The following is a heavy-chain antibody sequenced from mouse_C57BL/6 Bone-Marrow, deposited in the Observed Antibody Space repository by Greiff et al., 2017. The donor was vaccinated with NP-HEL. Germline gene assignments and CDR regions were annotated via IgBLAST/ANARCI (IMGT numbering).Heavy chain of an antibody. J-gene: IGHJ3*01. Sequence: EVMLVESGGGLVQPGGSLKLSCAASGFTFSDYYMYWVRQTPEKRLEWVAYISNGGGSTYYPDTVKGRFTISRDNAKNTLYLQMSRLKSEDTAMYYCAREAYGYDGFAYWGQGTLDTVSA. CDR3: AREAYGYDGFAY. CDR1: GFTFSDYY. D-gene: IGHD2-2*01. CDR2: ISNGGGST. V-gene: IGHV5-12*01.